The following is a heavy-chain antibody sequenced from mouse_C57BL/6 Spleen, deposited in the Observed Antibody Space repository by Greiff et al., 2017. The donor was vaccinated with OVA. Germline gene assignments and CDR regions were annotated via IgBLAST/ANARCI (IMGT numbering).Heavy chain of an antibody. CDR2: INPDYGTT. J-gene: IGHJ4*01. Sequence: SGPELVKPGASVKISCKASGYSFTDYNMNWVKQSNGKSLEWIGVINPDYGTTSYNQSFRGKATLTVDQSSSTAYMQLNSLTSEDSAVYYFASRYYAMDYWGQGTSVTVSS. CDR1: GYSFTDYN. V-gene: IGHV1-39*01. CDR3: ASRYYAMDY.